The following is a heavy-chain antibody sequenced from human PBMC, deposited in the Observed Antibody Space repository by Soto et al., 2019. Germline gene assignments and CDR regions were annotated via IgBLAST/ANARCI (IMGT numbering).Heavy chain of an antibody. CDR2: ISYDGSNK. Sequence: GGSLRLSCAASGFTFGSYAMHWVRQAPGKGLEWVAVISYDGSNKYYADSVKGRFTIPRDNSKNTLYLQMNSLRAEDTAVYYCARDYYRFNSGYGFSMDVWGQGTTVTVSS. CDR3: ARDYYRFNSGYGFSMDV. CDR1: GFTFGSYA. D-gene: IGHD5-12*01. V-gene: IGHV3-30-3*01. J-gene: IGHJ6*02.